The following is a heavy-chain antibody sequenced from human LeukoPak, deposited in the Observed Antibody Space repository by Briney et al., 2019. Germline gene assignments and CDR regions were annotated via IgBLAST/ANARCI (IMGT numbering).Heavy chain of an antibody. CDR3: AKDRSGGGDYYFGMDV. Sequence: GGSLRLSCAASGLTFSSYAMSWVRQAPGKGLEWVSSISGSGGSTYYADSVKGRFTNSRDNSQNTLYLQMNSLRAEDTVVYYCAKDRSGGGDYYFGMDVWGPGTTVTVSS. V-gene: IGHV3-23*01. J-gene: IGHJ6*02. CDR1: GLTFSSYA. CDR2: ISGSGGST. D-gene: IGHD6-19*01.